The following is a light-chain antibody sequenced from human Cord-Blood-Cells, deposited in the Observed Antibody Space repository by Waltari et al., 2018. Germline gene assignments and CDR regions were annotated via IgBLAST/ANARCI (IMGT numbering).Light chain of an antibody. V-gene: IGKV3-11*01. J-gene: IGKJ1*01. Sequence: EILSTQSSATRSFTPGERVTITCRTSQSVSSYLAWYQQKPGQPPRLLIYDASNRATGIPARFSGSGSGTDFTLTISSLEPEDFAVYYCQQRSNWPTFGQGTKVEIK. CDR2: DAS. CDR3: QQRSNWPT. CDR1: QSVSSY.